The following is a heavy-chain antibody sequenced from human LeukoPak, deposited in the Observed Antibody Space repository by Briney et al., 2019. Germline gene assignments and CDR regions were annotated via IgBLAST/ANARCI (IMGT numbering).Heavy chain of an antibody. Sequence: SETLSLTCAVYSGSFSGYYWSWIRQPPGMGLEWIGEINHRGSTNSNPSLKSRVTISVDTSKNQFSLKLSSVTAADTAVYYCASRWAFYYYMDVWGKGTTVTASS. J-gene: IGHJ6*03. V-gene: IGHV4-34*01. CDR3: ASRWAFYYYMDV. CDR2: INHRGST. CDR1: SGSFSGYY. D-gene: IGHD3-16*01.